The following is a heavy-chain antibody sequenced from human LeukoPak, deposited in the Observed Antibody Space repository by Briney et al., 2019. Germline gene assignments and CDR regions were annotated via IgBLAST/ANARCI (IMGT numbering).Heavy chain of an antibody. J-gene: IGHJ3*02. CDR1: GFTFSSYW. Sequence: GGSLRLSCAASGFTFSSYWMSWVRQAPGKGLEWVSYISSSGSTIYYADSVKGRFTISRDNAKNSLYLQMNSLRAEDTAVYYCARDYGSGSYYAFDIWGQGTMVTVSS. D-gene: IGHD3-10*01. CDR3: ARDYGSGSYYAFDI. CDR2: ISSSGSTI. V-gene: IGHV3-48*04.